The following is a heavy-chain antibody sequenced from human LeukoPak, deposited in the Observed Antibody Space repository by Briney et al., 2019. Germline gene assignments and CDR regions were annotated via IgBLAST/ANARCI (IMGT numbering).Heavy chain of an antibody. CDR2: INHSGST. CDR1: GGSFSGYY. V-gene: IGHV4-34*01. J-gene: IGHJ6*02. D-gene: IGHD3-10*01. CDR3: ARGGIGLAGGSGSYVLDV. Sequence: SETLSLTCAVYGGSFSGYYWSWIRQPPGKGLEWIGEINHSGSTNYNPSLKSRVTISVDTSKNQFSLKLSSVTAADTAVYYCARGGIGLAGGSGSYVLDVWGQGTTVTVSS.